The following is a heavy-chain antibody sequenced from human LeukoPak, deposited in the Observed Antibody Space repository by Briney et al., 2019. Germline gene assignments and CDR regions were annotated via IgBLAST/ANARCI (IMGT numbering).Heavy chain of an antibody. Sequence: PSETLSLTCTVSGGSISSYYWSWIRQPPGKGLEWIGYIYYSGSTNYDPSLKSRVTISVDTSKNQFSLKLNSVTAADTAVYYCARGTAAGTTGIDYWGQGTLVTVSS. CDR3: ARGTAAGTTGIDY. D-gene: IGHD6-13*01. J-gene: IGHJ4*02. V-gene: IGHV4-59*01. CDR1: GGSISSYY. CDR2: IYYSGST.